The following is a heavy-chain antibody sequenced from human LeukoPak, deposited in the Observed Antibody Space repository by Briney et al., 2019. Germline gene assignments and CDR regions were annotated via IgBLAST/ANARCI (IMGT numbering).Heavy chain of an antibody. V-gene: IGHV3-21*01. Sequence: GGSLRLSCAASGFTFSTYSMNWVRQAPGKGLEWVSSISSTSSYIYYADSVKGRFTISRDDAQNSLYLQMNSLRAEDTAVYYCARYRNSSSWDYWGQGTLVTVSS. D-gene: IGHD6-13*01. CDR2: ISSTSSYI. CDR1: GFTFSTYS. J-gene: IGHJ4*02. CDR3: ARYRNSSSWDY.